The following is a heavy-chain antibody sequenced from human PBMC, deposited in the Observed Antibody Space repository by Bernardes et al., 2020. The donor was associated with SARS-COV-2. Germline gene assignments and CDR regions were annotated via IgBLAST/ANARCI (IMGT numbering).Heavy chain of an antibody. V-gene: IGHV1-69*13. J-gene: IGHJ3*02. CDR2: IIPLFGTT. CDR3: ARSGTYPDAFDI. D-gene: IGHD1-26*01. CDR1: GNTFTSYA. Sequence: SVKVSCKTSGNTFTSYAVIWVRQAPGQVLECMGGIIPLFGTTNYAQNFQGRVTIAADESTSTVYMELSSLRSEDTAMYYCARSGTYPDAFDIWGQGTMVTVSS.